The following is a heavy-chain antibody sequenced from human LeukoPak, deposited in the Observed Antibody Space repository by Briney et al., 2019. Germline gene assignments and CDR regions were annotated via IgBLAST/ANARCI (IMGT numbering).Heavy chain of an antibody. CDR1: GGSFSGYY. D-gene: IGHD3-22*01. Sequence: PSETLSLTCAVYGGSFSGYYWSWIRQPPGKGLEWIGEINHSGSTNYNPSLKSRVTISVDTSKNQFSLKQSSVTAADTAVYYCARVRIPRVHSSGSDPYYFDYWGQGTLVTVSS. CDR3: ARVRIPRVHSSGSDPYYFDY. V-gene: IGHV4-34*09. CDR2: INHSGST. J-gene: IGHJ4*02.